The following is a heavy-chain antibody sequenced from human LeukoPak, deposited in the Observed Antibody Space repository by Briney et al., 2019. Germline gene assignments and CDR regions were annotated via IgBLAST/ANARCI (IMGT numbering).Heavy chain of an antibody. V-gene: IGHV3-30*04. D-gene: IGHD1-26*01. CDR2: ISYDGSNK. CDR3: AILGTQGLGAFDI. J-gene: IGHJ3*02. CDR1: GFTFSSYA. Sequence: GRSLRLSCAASGFTFSSYAMHWVRQAPGKGLEWVAVISYDGSNKYYADSVKGRFTISRDNSKNTPYLQMNSLRAEDTAVYYCAILGTQGLGAFDIWGQGTMVTVSS.